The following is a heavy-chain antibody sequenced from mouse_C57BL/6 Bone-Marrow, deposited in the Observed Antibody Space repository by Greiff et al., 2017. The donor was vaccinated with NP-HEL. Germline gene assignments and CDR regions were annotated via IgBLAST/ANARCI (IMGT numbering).Heavy chain of an antibody. D-gene: IGHD2-2*01. CDR2: IWRGGST. V-gene: IGHV2-5*01. J-gene: IGHJ1*03. Sequence: VKVVESGPGLVQPSQSLSITCTVSGFSLTSYGVHWVRQSPGKGLEWLGVIWRGGSTDYNAAFMSRLSITKDNSKSQVFFKMNSLQADDTAIYYCAKRGGYLWYFDVWGTGTTVTVSS. CDR1: GFSLTSYG. CDR3: AKRGGYLWYFDV.